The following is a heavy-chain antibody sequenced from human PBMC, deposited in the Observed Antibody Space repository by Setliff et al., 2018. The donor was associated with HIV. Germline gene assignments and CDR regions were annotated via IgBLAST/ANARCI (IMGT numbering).Heavy chain of an antibody. CDR1: GYTFTNFA. J-gene: IGHJ6*02. V-gene: IGHV1-3*01. D-gene: IGHD3-22*01. CDR3: ARAAITMIVVIANYGTDV. CDR2: INAGNGNT. Sequence: ASVKVSCKASGYTFTNFAMHWVRQAPGQRLEWMGWINAGNGNTKYSQKFQGRVTITRDTSASTAYMELSSLRSEDTAVYYCARAAITMIVVIANYGTDVWGQGTTVTVSS.